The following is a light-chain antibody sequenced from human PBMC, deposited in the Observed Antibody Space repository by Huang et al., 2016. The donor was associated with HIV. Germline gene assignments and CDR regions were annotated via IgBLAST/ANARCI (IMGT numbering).Light chain of an antibody. J-gene: IGKJ2*01. CDR3: QQYNKWPPYT. CDR2: GAS. CDR1: ESILRN. Sequence: VMTQSPATLSVSPGERATLSCRTSESILRNLAWYQQRPGQPPRLLIYGASVRLPGIPDRFRGSGSGTEVSLTIISLQSEDFAVYYCQQYNKWPPYTYGQGTKLEIK. V-gene: IGKV3-15*01.